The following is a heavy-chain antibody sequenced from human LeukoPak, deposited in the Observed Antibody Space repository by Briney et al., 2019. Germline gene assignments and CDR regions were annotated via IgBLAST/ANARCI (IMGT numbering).Heavy chain of an antibody. Sequence: GASVKVSCKASGYTFTGYYMHWVRQAPGQGLEWMGWINPNSGGTNYAQKFQGWVTVTRDTSISTAYMELSRLRSDDTAVYYCARAPGYCSGGSCYSEYFQHWGQGTLVTVSS. J-gene: IGHJ1*01. D-gene: IGHD2-15*01. CDR3: ARAPGYCSGGSCYSEYFQH. V-gene: IGHV1-2*04. CDR1: GYTFTGYY. CDR2: INPNSGGT.